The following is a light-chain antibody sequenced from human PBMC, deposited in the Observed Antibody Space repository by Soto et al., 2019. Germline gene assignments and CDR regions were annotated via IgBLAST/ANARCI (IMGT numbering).Light chain of an antibody. Sequence: QSVLTQPPSISGAAEQRVTISCTGSSSDIGAGYDVHWYQQFPGTAPKLLIYSNINRPSGVPDRFSGSKSGTSASLAITGLQAEDEADYYCQSSDSSLGGSKGVFGGGTKVTVL. V-gene: IGLV1-40*01. J-gene: IGLJ3*02. CDR1: SSDIGAGYD. CDR2: SNI. CDR3: QSSDSSLGGSKGV.